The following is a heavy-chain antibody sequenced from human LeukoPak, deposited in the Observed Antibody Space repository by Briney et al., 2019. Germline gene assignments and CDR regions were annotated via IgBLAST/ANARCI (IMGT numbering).Heavy chain of an antibody. V-gene: IGHV3-48*01. D-gene: IGHD3-10*01. CDR1: GFTFSAYS. CDR2: ISSSISTV. Sequence: PGGSLRLSCAASGFTFSAYSMNWVRQAPGKGLEWVSYISSSISTVYYADSVRGRFTISRDNAKNSLYLQMNSLRAEDTAVYYCARDQGSGGFDPWGQGTLVTVSS. CDR3: ARDQGSGGFDP. J-gene: IGHJ5*02.